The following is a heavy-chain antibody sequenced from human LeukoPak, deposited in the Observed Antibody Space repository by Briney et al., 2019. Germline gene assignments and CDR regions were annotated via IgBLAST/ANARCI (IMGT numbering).Heavy chain of an antibody. V-gene: IGHV4-34*01. D-gene: IGHD4-17*01. Sequence: SETLSLTCAVYGGSFSGYYWSWIRQPPGKGLEWIGEINHSGSTNYNPSLKSRVTMSVDTSKNQFSLKLSSVTAADTAVYYCAREFYGDFDYWGQGTLVTVSS. J-gene: IGHJ4*02. CDR3: AREFYGDFDY. CDR2: INHSGST. CDR1: GGSFSGYY.